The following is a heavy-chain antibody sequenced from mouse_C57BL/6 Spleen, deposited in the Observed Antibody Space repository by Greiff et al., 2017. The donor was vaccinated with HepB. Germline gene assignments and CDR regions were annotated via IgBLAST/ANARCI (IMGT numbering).Heavy chain of an antibody. CDR3: ARGGFAY. V-gene: IGHV3-1*01. CDR1: GYSITSGYD. J-gene: IGHJ3*01. Sequence: VQLKESGPGMVKPSQSLSLTCTVTGYSITSGYDWHWIRHFPGNKLEWMGYISYSGSTNYNPSLKSRISITPDTSKNHFFLKLNSVTTADTATYYCARGGFAYWGQGTLVTVSA. CDR2: ISYSGST.